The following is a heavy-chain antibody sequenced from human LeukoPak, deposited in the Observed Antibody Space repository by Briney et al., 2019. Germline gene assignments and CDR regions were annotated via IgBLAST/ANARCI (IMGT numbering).Heavy chain of an antibody. Sequence: SETLSLTRTVSGGSISSYYWSWIRQPPGKGLEWIGYIYYSGSTNYNPSLKSRVTMSVETSKNQFSLKLSSVTAADTAVYYCARHGGYASGGDYWGQGTLVTVSS. CDR2: IYYSGST. CDR1: GGSISSYY. V-gene: IGHV4-59*08. J-gene: IGHJ4*02. D-gene: IGHD3-10*01. CDR3: ARHGGYASGGDY.